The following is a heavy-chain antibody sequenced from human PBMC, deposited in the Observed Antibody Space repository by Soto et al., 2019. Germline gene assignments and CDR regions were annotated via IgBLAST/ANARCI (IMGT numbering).Heavy chain of an antibody. D-gene: IGHD2-15*01. Sequence: PSETLSLTCDAYGGSFSGYIWTWIRQTPGKGLQWIGQINHSGSANYNPSLKSRVTISVHTSKSQFSLELSSVTAADTAVCYCARAAPRYCSGGSCYSGSDYWGQGTLVTVSS. CDR2: INHSGSA. V-gene: IGHV4-34*01. CDR1: GGSFSGYI. J-gene: IGHJ4*02. CDR3: ARAAPRYCSGGSCYSGSDY.